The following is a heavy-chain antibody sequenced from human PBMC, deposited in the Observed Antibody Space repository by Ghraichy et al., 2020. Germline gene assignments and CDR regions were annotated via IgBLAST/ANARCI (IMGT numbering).Heavy chain of an antibody. CDR1: GFTVSSNY. D-gene: IGHD1-26*01. V-gene: IGHV3-53*01. CDR3: ARAPFSGSPGLFDY. Sequence: GGSLRLSCAASGFTVSSNYMSWVRQAPGKGLEWVSVIYSGGSTYYADSVKGRFTISRDNSKNTLYLQMNSLRAEDTAVYYCARAPFSGSPGLFDYWGQGTLVTVSS. CDR2: IYSGGST. J-gene: IGHJ4*02.